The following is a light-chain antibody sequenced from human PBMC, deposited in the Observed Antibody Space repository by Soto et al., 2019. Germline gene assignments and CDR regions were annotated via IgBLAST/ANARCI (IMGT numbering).Light chain of an antibody. J-gene: IGKJ1*01. Sequence: IVLSQSPGTLSLSPGERATLSCRASQSVSSYLACYQQKPGQAPRLLIYDASNRATGIPARFSGSGSGTDFTLTISSLEPEDFAVYYCQQRSNWPRTFGQGTKV. CDR2: DAS. CDR1: QSVSSY. CDR3: QQRSNWPRT. V-gene: IGKV3-11*01.